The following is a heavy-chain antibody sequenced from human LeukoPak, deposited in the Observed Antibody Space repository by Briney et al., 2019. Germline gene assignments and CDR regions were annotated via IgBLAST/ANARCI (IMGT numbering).Heavy chain of an antibody. CDR3: ARSQIGLVSGIAWFDP. J-gene: IGHJ5*02. Sequence: GASVKVSCKASGYTFTGYYMHWVRQAPGQGLEWMGWINPNSGGTNYAQKFHGRVTMTRDTSISTAYMELSRLRSDDTAVYYCARSQIGLVSGIAWFDPWGQGTLVTVSS. V-gene: IGHV1-2*02. CDR1: GYTFTGYY. D-gene: IGHD3-3*01. CDR2: INPNSGGT.